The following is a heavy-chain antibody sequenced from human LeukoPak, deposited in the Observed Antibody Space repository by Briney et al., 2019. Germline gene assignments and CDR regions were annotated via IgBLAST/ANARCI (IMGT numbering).Heavy chain of an antibody. CDR2: ISSSSNYI. D-gene: IGHD2/OR15-2a*01. CDR1: GFSFSSYS. CDR3: ARVSILIVPYYAFDI. J-gene: IGHJ3*02. V-gene: IGHV3-21*01. Sequence: TGGSLRLSCAASGFSFSSYSMKWVRQAPGKGLEWVSSISSSSNYIYYADSVKGRFTISRDSAKNSLYLQMNGLRAEDTAVYYCARVSILIVPYYAFDIWGQGTMVTVSS.